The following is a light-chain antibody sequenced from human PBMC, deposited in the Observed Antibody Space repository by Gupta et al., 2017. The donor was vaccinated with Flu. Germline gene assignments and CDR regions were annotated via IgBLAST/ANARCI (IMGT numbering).Light chain of an antibody. J-gene: IGKJ4*01. CDR3: QQDNNWPLT. CDR2: AAT. CDR1: HSVSSE. Sequence: PATPLVPREEAATLSSRARHSVSSEAAWHQQNPGQTRMLLIYAATTTATGTPGRFSGSSCAAYFTLTISIQPAEDFVIYYCQQDNNWPLTFGGGTKVEIK. V-gene: IGKV3-15*01.